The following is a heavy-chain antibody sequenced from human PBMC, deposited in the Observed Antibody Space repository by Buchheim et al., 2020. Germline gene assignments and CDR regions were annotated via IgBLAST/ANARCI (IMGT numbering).Heavy chain of an antibody. D-gene: IGHD5-12*01. CDR3: AKPQRTGYSGYGRVATKYYYGMDV. CDR1: GFTFSSYG. J-gene: IGHJ6*02. Sequence: QVQLVESGGGVVQPGRSLRLSCAASGFTFSSYGMHWVRQAPGKGLEWVAVISYDGSNKYYADSVKGRFTISRDNSKNTLYLQMNSLRAEDTAVYYCAKPQRTGYSGYGRVATKYYYGMDVWGQGTT. V-gene: IGHV3-30*18. CDR2: ISYDGSNK.